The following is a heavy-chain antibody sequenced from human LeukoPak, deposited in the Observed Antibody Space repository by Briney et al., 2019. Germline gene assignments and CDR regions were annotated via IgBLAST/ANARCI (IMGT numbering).Heavy chain of an antibody. V-gene: IGHV1-8*01. CDR1: GYTFTSYD. CDR3: ARAPRGYDFPYYFDY. J-gene: IGHJ4*02. D-gene: IGHD5-12*01. Sequence: GASMTVSCKASGYTFTSYDINWVRQATGQGLEWMGWMNPNSGNTGYAQKFQGRVTMTRNTSISTAYMELSSLRSEDTAVYYCARAPRGYDFPYYFDYWGQGTLVTVSS. CDR2: MNPNSGNT.